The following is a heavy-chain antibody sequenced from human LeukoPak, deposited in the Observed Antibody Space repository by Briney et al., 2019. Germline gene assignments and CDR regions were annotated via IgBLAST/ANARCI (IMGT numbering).Heavy chain of an antibody. Sequence: GRSLRLSCAASGFTFDDYAMHWVRQAPGKGLEWVSGISWNSGSIGYADSVKGRFTISRDNAKNSLYLQMNSLRAEDTALYYCAKSSSSPGSFDYWGQGTLVTVSS. CDR3: AKSSSSPGSFDY. CDR2: ISWNSGSI. CDR1: GFTFDDYA. D-gene: IGHD6-6*01. J-gene: IGHJ4*02. V-gene: IGHV3-9*01.